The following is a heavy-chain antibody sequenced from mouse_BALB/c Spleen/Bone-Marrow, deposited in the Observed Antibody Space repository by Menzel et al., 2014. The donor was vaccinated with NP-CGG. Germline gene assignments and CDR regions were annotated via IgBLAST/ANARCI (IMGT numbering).Heavy chain of an antibody. Sequence: EVMFVESGGGLVQPGGSLKLSCATSGFTSSDYYMYWVHQTPEKRLEWVAYISNGGGSTYYPDTVKGRFTISRDNSKNPLYRKMGRRKSEDSAMYYCARGGIYGGMDYWGQGTSVTVSS. CDR3: ARGGIYGGMDY. CDR1: GFTSSDYY. D-gene: IGHD1-2*01. J-gene: IGHJ4*01. CDR2: ISNGGGST. V-gene: IGHV5-12*02.